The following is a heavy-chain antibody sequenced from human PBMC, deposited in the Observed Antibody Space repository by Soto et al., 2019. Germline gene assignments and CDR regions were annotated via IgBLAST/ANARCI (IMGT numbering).Heavy chain of an antibody. Sequence: VXSVKVSCKASGYTFTGYYMHWVRQAPGQGLEWMGWINPNSGGTNYAQKFQGWVTMTRDTSISTAYMELSRLRSDDTAVYYCARDQTATQDYYDSSGYSHWGQGTLVTGSS. CDR2: INPNSGGT. V-gene: IGHV1-2*04. CDR3: ARDQTATQDYYDSSGYSH. CDR1: GYTFTGYY. J-gene: IGHJ4*02. D-gene: IGHD3-22*01.